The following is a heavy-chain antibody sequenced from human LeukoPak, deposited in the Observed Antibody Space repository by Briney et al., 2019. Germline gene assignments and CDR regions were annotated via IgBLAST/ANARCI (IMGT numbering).Heavy chain of an antibody. D-gene: IGHD5-18*01. CDR3: ARELGASHLFYSYGDCFDY. CDR2: IYYSGST. CDR1: GGSISSYY. J-gene: IGHJ4*02. V-gene: IGHV4-59*12. Sequence: PSETLSLTCTVSGGSISSYYWSWIRQPPGKGLEWIGYIYYSGSTNYNPSLKSRVTISVDTSKNQFSLKLSSVTAADTAVYYCARELGASHLFYSYGDCFDYWGQGTLVTVSS.